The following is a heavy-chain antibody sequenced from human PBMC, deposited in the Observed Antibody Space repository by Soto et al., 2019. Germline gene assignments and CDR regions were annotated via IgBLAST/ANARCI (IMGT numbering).Heavy chain of an antibody. CDR2: FDPEDGET. J-gene: IGHJ6*02. V-gene: IGHV1-24*01. CDR3: ATKGRWYVGYYYYGMDV. D-gene: IGHD6-13*01. Sequence: EASVKVSCKASGYTFTSYYMHWVRQAPGKGLEWMGGFDPEDGETIYAQKFQGRVTMTEDTSTDTAYMELSSLRSEDTAVYYCATKGRWYVGYYYYGMDVWGQGTTVTVSS. CDR1: GYTFTSYY.